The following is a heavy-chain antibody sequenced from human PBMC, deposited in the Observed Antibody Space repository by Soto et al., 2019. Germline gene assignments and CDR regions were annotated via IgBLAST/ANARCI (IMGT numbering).Heavy chain of an antibody. CDR3: ARAGYCGPGCYYYFDY. J-gene: IGHJ4*02. CDR2: IKPDGSAT. Sequence: PGGSLRLSCAVSGFTFVSYWMNLFRLVPVKGLEWVAYIKPDGSATYYVDSVKGRFTISRDNAKNSLYLQMNSLRVEDTSVYYCARAGYCGPGCYYYFDYWGQGTLVTVSS. CDR1: GFTFVSYW. D-gene: IGHD2-21*02. V-gene: IGHV3-7*01.